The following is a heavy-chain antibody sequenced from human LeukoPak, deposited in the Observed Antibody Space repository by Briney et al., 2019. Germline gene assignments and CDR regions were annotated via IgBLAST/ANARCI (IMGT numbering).Heavy chain of an antibody. CDR2: IYYSGST. CDR1: GGSISSGDYY. J-gene: IGHJ6*03. V-gene: IGHV4-30-4*02. D-gene: IGHD1-7*01. Sequence: SETLSLTCTVSGGSISSGDYYWSWIRQPPGKGLEWIGYIYYSGSTYYNPSLKSRVTISVDTSKNQFSLKLSSVTAADTAVYYCARDRVTGTYSYYYYMDVWGKGTTVTVSS. CDR3: ARDRVTGTYSYYYYMDV.